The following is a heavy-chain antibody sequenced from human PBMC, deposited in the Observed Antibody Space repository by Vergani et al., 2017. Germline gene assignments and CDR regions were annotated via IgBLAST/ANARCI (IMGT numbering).Heavy chain of an antibody. CDR1: GYSISSGYY. CDR3: ARDWGWYVWGSYEAWFDP. D-gene: IGHD3-16*01. J-gene: IGHJ5*02. CDR2: IYHSGST. V-gene: IGHV4-38-2*02. Sequence: QVQLQESGPGLVKPSETLSLTCTVSGYSISSGYYWGWIRQPPGKGLEWIGSIYHSGSTYYNPSLKSRVTISLDTSKNQFSLKLSSVTAADTAVYYCARDWGWYVWGSYEAWFDPWGQGTLVTVSS.